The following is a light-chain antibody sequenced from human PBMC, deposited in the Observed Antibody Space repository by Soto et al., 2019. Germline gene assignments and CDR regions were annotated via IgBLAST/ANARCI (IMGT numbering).Light chain of an antibody. CDR2: AAS. CDR3: QQSYYTPLT. V-gene: IGKV1-39*01. Sequence: DIQMTQSPSSLSASIGDRVTISCRSSQSIYKWLVWYQQKPGKAPKLLIYAASSLQSGVPSRFSGSGSGTDFTLTISSLQPEDYTPYYCQQSYYTPLTFGGGTKVDI. J-gene: IGKJ4*01. CDR1: QSIYKW.